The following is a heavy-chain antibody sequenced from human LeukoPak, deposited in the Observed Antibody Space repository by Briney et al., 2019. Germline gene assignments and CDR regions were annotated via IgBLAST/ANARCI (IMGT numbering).Heavy chain of an antibody. D-gene: IGHD4-17*01. J-gene: IGHJ4*02. CDR3: ARPASHSTVTSSFDY. CDR2: IYPGDSDT. CDR1: GYSFTSYW. V-gene: IGHV5-51*01. Sequence: GESLKISCKGSGYSFTSYWIGWVRQMPGKGLEWMGIIYPGDSDTRYSPSFQGQVTISADKSISTAYLQWSSLKASDTAMYYCARPASHSTVTSSFDYWGQGTLVTVSS.